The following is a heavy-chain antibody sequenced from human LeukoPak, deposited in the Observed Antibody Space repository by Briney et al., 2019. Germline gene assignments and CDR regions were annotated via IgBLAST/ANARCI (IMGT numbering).Heavy chain of an antibody. CDR2: ISWNSGNI. D-gene: IGHD2/OR15-2a*01. CDR3: AKDAYGGATFFYYMDG. J-gene: IGHJ6*03. CDR1: GFTFDDYA. V-gene: IGHV3-9*01. Sequence: GGSLRLSCAGSGFTFDDYAMHWVRQTPGKGLEWVSGISWNSGNIAYADFVGGRFTISRDNAKSSLSLQMNSLSDEDTAVYYCAKDAYGGATFFYYMDGWGKGTTVTASS.